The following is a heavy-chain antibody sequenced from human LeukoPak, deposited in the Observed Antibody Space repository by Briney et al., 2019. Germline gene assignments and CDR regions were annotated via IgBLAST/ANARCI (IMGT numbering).Heavy chain of an antibody. J-gene: IGHJ4*02. CDR2: VDPEDGET. CDR1: GYTFTDYY. D-gene: IGHD2-21*01. Sequence: GATVKISCKASGYTFTDYYMHWVQQAPGKGLEWMGRVDPEDGETIYAEKFQGRVTITADTSTDTAYMELSSLRSEDTAVYYCATDRFTYCGGDCPYYFDYWGQGTLVTVSS. CDR3: ATDRFTYCGGDCPYYFDY. V-gene: IGHV1-69-2*01.